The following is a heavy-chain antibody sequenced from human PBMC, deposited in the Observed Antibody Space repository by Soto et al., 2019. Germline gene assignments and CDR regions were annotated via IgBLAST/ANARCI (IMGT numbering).Heavy chain of an antibody. CDR2: IGGSGRNT. J-gene: IGHJ4*02. Sequence: GGPLRLSCAASGFMFSRSGMTWVRQAPGMRLESVAGIGGSGRNTYYADSVKGRFTISRDNSKNTLFLQMNSLRDEDTAIYYCAKDGLSDSPSAIDYWGQGTRVTVSS. CDR3: AKDGLSDSPSAIDY. V-gene: IGHV3-23*01. CDR1: GFMFSRSG. D-gene: IGHD6-13*01.